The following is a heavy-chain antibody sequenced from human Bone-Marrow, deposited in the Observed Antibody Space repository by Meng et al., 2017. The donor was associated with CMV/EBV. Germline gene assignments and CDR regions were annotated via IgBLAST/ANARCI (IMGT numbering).Heavy chain of an antibody. CDR2: IIPILGIA. V-gene: IGHV1-69*10. CDR1: LSSYA. Sequence: LSSYASSWVRQAPGQGLEWMGGIIPILGIANYAQKFQSRVTITADKSTSTAYMELSSLRSEDTAVYYCAREGGPFVVVPAAPGSWFDPWGQGTLVTVSS. D-gene: IGHD2-2*01. CDR3: AREGGPFVVVPAAPGSWFDP. J-gene: IGHJ5*02.